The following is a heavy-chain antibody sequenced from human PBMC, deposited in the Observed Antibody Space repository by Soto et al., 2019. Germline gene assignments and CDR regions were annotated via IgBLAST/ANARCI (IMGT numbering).Heavy chain of an antibody. Sequence: XTLSLPCTVSSGSISSSSYYWGWIRQPPGKGLEWIGSIYYSGSTYYNPSLESRVTISVDTSKNQFPLKLSSVTAADTAVYYCARHQRGSSWTLNWFDPWGQGTLVTVSS. CDR1: SGSISSSSYY. CDR2: IYYSGST. D-gene: IGHD6-13*01. CDR3: ARHQRGSSWTLNWFDP. J-gene: IGHJ5*02. V-gene: IGHV4-39*01.